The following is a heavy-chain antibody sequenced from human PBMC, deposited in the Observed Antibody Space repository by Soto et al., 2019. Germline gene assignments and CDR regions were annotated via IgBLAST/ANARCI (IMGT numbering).Heavy chain of an antibody. Sequence: QVQLQQWGAGLLKPSETLSLTCAVYGGSFSGYYWSWIRQPPGKGLEWIGEINHSGSTNYNPSLKSRVTISVDTSKKQFSLKLSSVTAADTAVYYCARSWYDAFDIWGQGTMVTVSS. J-gene: IGHJ3*02. CDR2: INHSGST. CDR1: GGSFSGYY. D-gene: IGHD2-15*01. V-gene: IGHV4-34*01. CDR3: ARSWYDAFDI.